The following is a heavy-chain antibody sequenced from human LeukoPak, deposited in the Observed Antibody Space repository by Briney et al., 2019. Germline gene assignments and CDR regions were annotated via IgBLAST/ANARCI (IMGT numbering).Heavy chain of an antibody. CDR2: ISSSGSTI. Sequence: GGSLRLSCAASGFTFSSYEMNWVRQAPGKGLEWVSYISSSGSTIYYADSVKGRFTISRDNAKNSLYLQMNSLRAEDTAVYYCARGRGDYYYYYCYREVWAKGPAVRVSS. J-gene: IGHJ6*03. CDR3: ARGRGDYYYYYCYREV. V-gene: IGHV3-48*03. CDR1: GFTFSSYE. D-gene: IGHD3-3*01.